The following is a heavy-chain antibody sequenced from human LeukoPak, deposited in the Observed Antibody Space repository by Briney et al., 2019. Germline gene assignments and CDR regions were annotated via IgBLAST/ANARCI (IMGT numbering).Heavy chain of an antibody. J-gene: IGHJ3*02. Sequence: ASVKVSCKASGYSFTDYYVFWVRQAPGQGLEWMGWINPNTGDTNPAQRFQDRVTMTRDTSISTAYMELSRLRSDDTAVYYCARDLQWPDAFDIWGQGTMVTVSS. V-gene: IGHV1-2*02. CDR2: INPNTGDT. D-gene: IGHD6-19*01. CDR3: ARDLQWPDAFDI. CDR1: GYSFTDYY.